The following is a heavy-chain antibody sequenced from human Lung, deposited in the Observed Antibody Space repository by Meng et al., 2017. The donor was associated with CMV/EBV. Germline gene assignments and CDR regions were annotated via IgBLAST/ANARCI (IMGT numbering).Heavy chain of an antibody. J-gene: IGHJ4*02. V-gene: IGHV3-21*01. CDR1: RFSSYT. CDR2: ISSSSSYV. CDR3: ARAGYDYDSGSYYYYFDH. Sequence: SCAASRFSSYTLNWVRQAPGKGLEWVSSISSSSSYVYYADSVKGRFTISRDNAKTSLYLQMNSLRAEDTAVYYCARAGYDYDSGSYYYYFDHWGQGXLVTVSS. D-gene: IGHD3-10*01.